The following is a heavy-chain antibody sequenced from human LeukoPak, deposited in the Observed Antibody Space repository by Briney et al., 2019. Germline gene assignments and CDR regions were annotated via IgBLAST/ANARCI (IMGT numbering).Heavy chain of an antibody. CDR1: GGTFSGYA. CDR2: IIPIFGTA. Sequence: ASVKVSCKASGGTFSGYAISWVRQAPGQGLEWMGGIIPIFGTANYAQKFQGRVTITADESTSTAYMELSSLRSEDTAVYYCARGAGITIFGVVYYYYYGMDVWGQGTTVTVSS. D-gene: IGHD3-3*01. V-gene: IGHV1-69*13. CDR3: ARGAGITIFGVVYYYYYGMDV. J-gene: IGHJ6*02.